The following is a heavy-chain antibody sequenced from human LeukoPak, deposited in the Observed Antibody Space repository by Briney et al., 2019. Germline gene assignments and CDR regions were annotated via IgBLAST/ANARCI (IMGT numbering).Heavy chain of an antibody. CDR2: ISGSGGST. J-gene: IGHJ2*01. D-gene: IGHD4-17*01. CDR1: GFTFRSYA. CDR3: AKDASFYGDYEWYFDL. Sequence: PGGSLRLSCAASGFTFRSYAMSWVRQAPGKGLEWVSAISGSGGSTYYADSVKGRFTISRDNAKNSLYLQMNSLRAEDTAVYYCAKDASFYGDYEWYFDLWGRGTLVTVSS. V-gene: IGHV3-23*01.